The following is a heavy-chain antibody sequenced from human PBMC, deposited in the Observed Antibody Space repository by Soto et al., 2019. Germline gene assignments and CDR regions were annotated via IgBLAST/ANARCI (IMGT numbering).Heavy chain of an antibody. Sequence: PGGSLRLSCAASGFTFSSYAMHWVRQAPGKGLEWVAVISYDGSNKYYADSVKGRFTISRDNSKNTLYLQMNSLRAEDTAVYYCARESADYYDSSGPSAPYYGMDAWGQGTTVTVSS. CDR3: ARESADYYDSSGPSAPYYGMDA. V-gene: IGHV3-30-3*01. J-gene: IGHJ6*02. CDR1: GFTFSSYA. D-gene: IGHD3-22*01. CDR2: ISYDGSNK.